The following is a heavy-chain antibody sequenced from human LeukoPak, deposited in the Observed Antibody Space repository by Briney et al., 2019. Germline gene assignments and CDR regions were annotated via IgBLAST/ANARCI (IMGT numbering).Heavy chain of an antibody. J-gene: IGHJ5*02. D-gene: IGHD4-23*01. CDR2: ISSGTSTI. CDR1: GFTFSGSA. V-gene: IGHV3-48*04. Sequence: PGGSLRLSCAASGFTFSGSAMNWVRQAPGKGLEWVPYISSGTSTIYYADSVKGRFTISGDNAKNSLYLQMNSLRAEDTAVYYCARDVTYYGGDWFDPWGQGTLVTVSS. CDR3: ARDVTYYGGDWFDP.